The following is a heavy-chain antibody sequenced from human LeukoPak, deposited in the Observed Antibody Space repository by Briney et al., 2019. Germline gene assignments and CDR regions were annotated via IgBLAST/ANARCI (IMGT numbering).Heavy chain of an antibody. Sequence: GGSLRLSCVGSGFTFNRHSMNWVRQAPGKGLEWISYISSSSSHIYYPDSVKGRFTISRDNAKNSVYLQMNSLRAEDTAVYFCARDRAGYNWVDYWGQGTLVSVSS. CDR1: GFTFNRHS. V-gene: IGHV3-48*01. CDR2: ISSSSSHI. J-gene: IGHJ4*02. CDR3: ARDRAGYNWVDY. D-gene: IGHD5-24*01.